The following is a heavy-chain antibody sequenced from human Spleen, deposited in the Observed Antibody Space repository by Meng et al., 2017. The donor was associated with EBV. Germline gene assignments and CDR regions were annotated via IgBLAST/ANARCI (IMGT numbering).Heavy chain of an antibody. D-gene: IGHD1-26*01. CDR3: TRGRGGATFVY. CDR1: GYTFASDV. Sequence: QVQPGLSGVTEKHPLASVKSSCKASGYTFASDVVNGLQQTAGQGLGWIGRINPNSGHTGYAQHFQGSVSMTRNTSMSTSYVEPGSLRSEYTGVYYWTRGRGGATFVYWGQGTLVTVSS. V-gene: IGHV1-8*01. CDR2: INPNSGHT. J-gene: IGHJ4*01.